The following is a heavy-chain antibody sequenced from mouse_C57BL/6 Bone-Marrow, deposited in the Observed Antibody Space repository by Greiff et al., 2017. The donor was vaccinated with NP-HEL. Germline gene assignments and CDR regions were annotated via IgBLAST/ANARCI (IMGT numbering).Heavy chain of an antibody. J-gene: IGHJ3*01. Sequence: EVMLVESGGGLVKPGGSLKLSCAASGFTFSSYAMSWVRQTPEKRLEWVATISDGGSYTYYPDNVKGRFTISRDNAKNNLYLQMSHLKSEDTAMYYCARDGSGVFAYWGQGTLVTVSA. CDR1: GFTFSSYA. CDR2: ISDGGSYT. CDR3: ARDGSGVFAY. V-gene: IGHV5-4*01. D-gene: IGHD2-2*01.